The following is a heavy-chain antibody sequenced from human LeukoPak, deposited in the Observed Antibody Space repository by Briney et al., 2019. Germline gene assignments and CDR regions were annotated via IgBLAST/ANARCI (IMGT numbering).Heavy chain of an antibody. V-gene: IGHV3-33*06. Sequence: GGSLRLSCAASGFNFNNYGMHWVRQAPGKGLEWVAVIWYDGNKKYYADSVKGRFTISRDNSKNTLYLQMYSLRAEDTAVYYCAKDDYGDYGRPRYYFYYMDAWGKGTTVTVSS. CDR3: AKDDYGDYGRPRYYFYYMDA. CDR2: IWYDGNKK. J-gene: IGHJ6*03. CDR1: GFNFNNYG. D-gene: IGHD4-17*01.